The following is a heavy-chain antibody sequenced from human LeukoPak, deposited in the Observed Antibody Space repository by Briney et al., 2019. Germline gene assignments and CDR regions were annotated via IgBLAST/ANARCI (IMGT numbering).Heavy chain of an antibody. Sequence: PGGSLRLSCGASGFTFSSYWMSWVRQAPGKGLEWVANIKQDGSEKYYVDSVKGRFTISRDNAKNSLYLQMNSLRAEDTAVYYCARDPLYCGGDCYFDYWGQGTLVTVSS. V-gene: IGHV3-7*01. CDR3: ARDPLYCGGDCYFDY. CDR1: GFTFSSYW. J-gene: IGHJ4*02. D-gene: IGHD2-21*02. CDR2: IKQDGSEK.